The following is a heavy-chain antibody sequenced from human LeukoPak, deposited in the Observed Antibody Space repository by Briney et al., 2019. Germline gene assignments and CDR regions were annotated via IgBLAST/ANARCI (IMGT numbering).Heavy chain of an antibody. Sequence: ASVKVSCKASESTFTDYYVHWVRQAPGQGLEWMGWINPNTGGANYAQKFQGRVTMTRDTSISTGYSDLSGLRSDDTAVYYCARAKANWGSGDYWGQGTLVTVSS. D-gene: IGHD7-27*01. J-gene: IGHJ4*02. CDR1: ESTFTDYY. V-gene: IGHV1-2*02. CDR2: INPNTGGA. CDR3: ARAKANWGSGDY.